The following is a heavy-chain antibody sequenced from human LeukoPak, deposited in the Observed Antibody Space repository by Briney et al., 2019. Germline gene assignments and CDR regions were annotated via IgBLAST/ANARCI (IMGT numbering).Heavy chain of an antibody. CDR2: IYYSGST. J-gene: IGHJ4*02. D-gene: IGHD2-15*01. CDR1: GGSISSGGYY. CDR3: ARDQGGPYYFDY. Sequence: SETLSLTCTVSGGSISSGGYYWSWIRQHPGKGLEWIGYIYYSGSTYYNPSLKSRVIISVDTSKNQFSLKLTSVTAADTAVYYCARDQGGPYYFDYWGQGTLVTVSS. V-gene: IGHV4-31*03.